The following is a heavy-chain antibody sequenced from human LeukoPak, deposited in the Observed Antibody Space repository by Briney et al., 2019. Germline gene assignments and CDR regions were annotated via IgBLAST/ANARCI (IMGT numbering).Heavy chain of an antibody. CDR1: GFTFNDAW. V-gene: IGHV3-15*01. CDR2: IKSKTDGGTT. J-gene: IGHJ3*02. D-gene: IGHD5-12*01. CDR3: TTDLYSGYDYGAFDI. Sequence: GGSLRLSCAASGFTFNDAWMNWVRQAPGTGLEWVGRIKSKTDGGTTDYAAPVKGRFTISRDDSKNTLYLQMNSLKTEDTAVYYCTTDLYSGYDYGAFDIWGQGTMVTVSS.